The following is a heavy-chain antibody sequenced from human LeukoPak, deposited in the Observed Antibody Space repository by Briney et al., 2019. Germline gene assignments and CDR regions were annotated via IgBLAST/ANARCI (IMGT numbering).Heavy chain of an antibody. CDR1: GLTFSSYE. V-gene: IGHV3-48*03. CDR3: ARAVSVSSYYFDC. Sequence: GGSLRLSCAASGLTFSSYEMNWVRQAPGKGLEWVSYISSSGSSIYYADSVKGRFTISRDNAKKSLYLQMHSLRAEDTAVYYCARAVSVSSYYFDCWGQGTLVTVSS. J-gene: IGHJ4*02. D-gene: IGHD5/OR15-5a*01. CDR2: ISSSGSSI.